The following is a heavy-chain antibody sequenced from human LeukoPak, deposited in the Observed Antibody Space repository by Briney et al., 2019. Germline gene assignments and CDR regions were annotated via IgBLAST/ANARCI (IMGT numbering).Heavy chain of an antibody. J-gene: IGHJ4*02. CDR3: ARGAYGDK. CDR1: GYTLTSYG. CDR2: ISTQSGNT. V-gene: IGHV1-18*01. D-gene: IGHD4-17*01. Sequence: ASVKVSCKASGYTLTSYGIHWMRQAPGQGLEWLGWISTQSGNTNYAQKVQGRLTLTTDRSTNTAYMELRSLRSDDTAVYYCARGAYGDKWGQGTMVTVSS.